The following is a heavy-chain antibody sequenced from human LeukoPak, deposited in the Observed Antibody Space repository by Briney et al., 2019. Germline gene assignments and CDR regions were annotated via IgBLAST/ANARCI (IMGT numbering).Heavy chain of an antibody. CDR1: GFTFSTCW. Sequence: PGGSLRLSCAASGFTFSTCWMHWVRQAPGKGLVWVSHINSDGSSTNYADSVKGRFTISRDNAESTLYLQMNSLRVEDTAVYYCTRGNYGMDVWGQGTTVTVSS. J-gene: IGHJ6*02. CDR3: TRGNYGMDV. V-gene: IGHV3-74*01. CDR2: INSDGSST.